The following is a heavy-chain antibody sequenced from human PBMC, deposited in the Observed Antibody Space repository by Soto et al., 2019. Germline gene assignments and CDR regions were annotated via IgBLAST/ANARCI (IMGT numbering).Heavy chain of an antibody. J-gene: IGHJ4*02. CDR2: IWYDGSNK. D-gene: IGHD2-15*01. CDR3: ARDCESSGGSCYSRSSAGFDY. CDR1: GFTFSSYG. Sequence: QVQLVESGGGVVQPGRSLRLSCAASGFTFSSYGMHWVRPAPGKGLEWVAGIWYDGSNKYYADSVKGRFNSSRDNSKNKPYMQMNSLRAADTAVYYCARDCESSGGSCYSRSSAGFDYWGQGTLVTVSS. V-gene: IGHV3-33*01.